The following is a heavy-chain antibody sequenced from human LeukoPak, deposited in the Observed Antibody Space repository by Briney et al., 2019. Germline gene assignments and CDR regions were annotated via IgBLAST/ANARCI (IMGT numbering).Heavy chain of an antibody. V-gene: IGHV4-59*01. CDR1: GGSISSYY. CDR2: IYYSGGT. J-gene: IGHJ4*02. CDR3: ARGHDYGDYGY. D-gene: IGHD4-17*01. Sequence: SETLSLTCTVSGGSISSYYWSWIRQPPGKGLEWIGYIYYSGGTNYNPSLKSRVTISVDTSKNQFSLKLSSVTAADTAVYYCARGHDYGDYGYWGQGTLVTVSS.